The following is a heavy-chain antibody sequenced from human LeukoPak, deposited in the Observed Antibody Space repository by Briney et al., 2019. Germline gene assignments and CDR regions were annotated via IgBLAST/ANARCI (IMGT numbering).Heavy chain of an antibody. J-gene: IGHJ3*02. V-gene: IGHV3-74*01. CDR2: INSDGSWT. CDR1: GFAFRKYW. D-gene: IGHD2-21*02. CDR3: ASLVVTVDRAFDI. Sequence: QPGGSLRLSCAASGFAFRKYWMHWVRQAPGKGLVWVSRINSDGSWTSYADSVKGRFTISRDNAKNTVYLQMNSLRAEDTAVYYCASLVVTVDRAFDIWGQGTMVTVSS.